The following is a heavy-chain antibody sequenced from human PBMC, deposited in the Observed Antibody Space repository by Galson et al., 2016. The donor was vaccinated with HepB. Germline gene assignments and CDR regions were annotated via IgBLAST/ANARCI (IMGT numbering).Heavy chain of an antibody. CDR2: ISDSSHTI. Sequence: SLSLSCAASEFTFRIYSFNWVRQAPGKGLEWISYISDSSHTIEYADSVKGRFTISRDDAKNSVYLHMDRLRDEDTALYYCARDVPIAAADYWGQGTLVTVSS. CDR3: ARDVPIAAADY. D-gene: IGHD6-13*01. CDR1: EFTFRIYS. J-gene: IGHJ4*02. V-gene: IGHV3-48*02.